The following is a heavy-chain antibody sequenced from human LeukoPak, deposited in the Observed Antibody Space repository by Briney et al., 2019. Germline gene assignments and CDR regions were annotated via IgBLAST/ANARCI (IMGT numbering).Heavy chain of an antibody. J-gene: IGHJ4*02. CDR2: IRYDGSNK. V-gene: IGHV3-30*02. D-gene: IGHD6-13*01. CDR3: AKDIAAAGTDFGFDY. CDR1: GFTFSSYG. Sequence: PGGSLRLSCAASGFTFSSYGMHWVRQAPGKGLEWVAFIRYDGSNKYYADSVKARFTISRDNSKNTLYLQMNSLRAEDTAVYYCAKDIAAAGTDFGFDYWGQGTLVTVSS.